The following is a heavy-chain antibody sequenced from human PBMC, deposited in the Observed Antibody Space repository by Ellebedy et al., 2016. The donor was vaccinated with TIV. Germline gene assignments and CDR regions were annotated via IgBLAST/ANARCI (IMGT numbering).Heavy chain of an antibody. CDR2: TYYRSKWYN. Sequence: SQTLSLTCXISGDSVSSNSAAWNWIRQSPSRGLEWLGRTYYRSKWYNDYAVSVKSRITINPDTSKNQFSLQLNSVTPEDTAVYYCARSPGDSSSWYRIDAFDIWGQGTMVTVSS. J-gene: IGHJ3*02. CDR1: GDSVSSNSAA. D-gene: IGHD6-13*01. V-gene: IGHV6-1*01. CDR3: ARSPGDSSSWYRIDAFDI.